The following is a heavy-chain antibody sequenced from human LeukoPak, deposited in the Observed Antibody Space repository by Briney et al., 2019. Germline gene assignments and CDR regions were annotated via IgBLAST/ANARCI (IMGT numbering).Heavy chain of an antibody. J-gene: IGHJ4*02. CDR3: ARDEKIVGASGQDY. D-gene: IGHD1-26*01. Sequence: GGSLRLSCAASGFTFGSYWMHWVRQAPGKGLVWVSRINTDGGDTIYADPVKGRFTISRDNAKNTLFLQMNSLRAEDTAVYYCARDEKIVGASGQDYWRQGTLVTVSS. CDR1: GFTFGSYW. CDR2: INTDGGDT. V-gene: IGHV3-74*01.